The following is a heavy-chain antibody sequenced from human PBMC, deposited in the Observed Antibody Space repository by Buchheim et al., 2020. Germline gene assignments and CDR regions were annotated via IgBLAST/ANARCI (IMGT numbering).Heavy chain of an antibody. Sequence: QVQLVQSGAEVKKPGASVKVSCKASGYTFTAYYIHWVRQAPGQGLEWMGRINPSSGSTDYAQKVQGRVNMTRDTSTRTVYMELSSLRSEDTAVYYCARPYSGYYYGMDVWGQGTT. CDR1: GYTFTAYY. V-gene: IGHV1-46*03. CDR2: INPSSGST. CDR3: ARPYSGYYYGMDV. J-gene: IGHJ6*02. D-gene: IGHD6-13*01.